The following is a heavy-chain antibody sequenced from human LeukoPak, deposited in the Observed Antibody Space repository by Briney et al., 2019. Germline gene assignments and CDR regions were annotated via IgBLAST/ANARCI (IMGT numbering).Heavy chain of an antibody. J-gene: IGHJ4*02. CDR3: SRENGAFSPFGY. CDR1: GGSISNTNW. CDR2: ISLTGLT. Sequence: ETLYLTCGVSGGSISNTNWWSWVRQPPGQGLEWIGEISLTGLTHYNPSLESRVTVSLDKSKNQLSLNLTSVTAADTAVYYCSRENGAFSPFGYWGQGTLVPVLS. V-gene: IGHV4-4*02. D-gene: IGHD2-8*01.